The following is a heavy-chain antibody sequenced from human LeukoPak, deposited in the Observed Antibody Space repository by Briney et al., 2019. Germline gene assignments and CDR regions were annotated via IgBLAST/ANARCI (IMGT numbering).Heavy chain of an antibody. V-gene: IGHV4-39*01. J-gene: IGHJ5*02. D-gene: IGHD2-2*01. CDR2: IYYSGST. CDR3: ARRGYCSSTSCYFKWFDP. CDR1: GGSISSSSYY. Sequence: MASETLSLTCTVSGGSISSSSYYWGWIRQPPGKGLEWIGSIYYSGSTYYNPSLKSRVTISVDTSKNQFSLKLSSVTAADTAVYYCARRGYCSSTSCYFKWFDPWGQGTLVTVSS.